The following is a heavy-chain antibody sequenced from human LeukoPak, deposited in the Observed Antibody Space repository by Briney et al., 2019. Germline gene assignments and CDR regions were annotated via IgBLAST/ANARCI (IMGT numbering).Heavy chain of an antibody. CDR1: GFTVSNSY. CDR2: IYSGGTT. V-gene: IGHV3-53*01. Sequence: GGSLRLSCAASGFTVSNSYMCWVRQAPGKGLEWVSVIYSGGTTEYADSVKGRFTISRDNSKNTVYLQMNSLRADDTAVYYCARDAHGYYWGQGTLVTVSS. J-gene: IGHJ4*02. CDR3: ARDAHGYY.